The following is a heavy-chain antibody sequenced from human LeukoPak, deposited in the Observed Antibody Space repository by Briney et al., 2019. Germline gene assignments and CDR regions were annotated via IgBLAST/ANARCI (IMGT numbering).Heavy chain of an antibody. CDR2: INGDGSST. D-gene: IGHD5-18*01. J-gene: IGHJ4*02. Sequence: GGSLRLSCAASGFTFSTYWMHWVRQAPGKGLVWVSRINGDGSSTSFADSVKGRFGISRHNSKNTLYLQMNSLRAEDTAVYYCASGGTAMNDWGQGTLVTVSS. CDR3: ASGGTAMND. V-gene: IGHV3-74*01. CDR1: GFTFSTYW.